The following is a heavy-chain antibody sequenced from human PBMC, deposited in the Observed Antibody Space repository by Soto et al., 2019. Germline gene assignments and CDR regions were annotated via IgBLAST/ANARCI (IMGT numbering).Heavy chain of an antibody. CDR3: ARANLATIFGVVIPNPNFDY. D-gene: IGHD3-3*01. V-gene: IGHV4-4*02. J-gene: IGHJ4*02. CDR2: IYHNGRT. CDR1: GVSISSGNW. Sequence: STTLALTCAGSGVSISSGNWLSWVRQPPGNWLGWIVEIYHNGRTNYNPSLKSRVTMSVDKSKNQFSLKLSSVTAADTAVYYCARANLATIFGVVIPNPNFDYWGQGTLVTVS.